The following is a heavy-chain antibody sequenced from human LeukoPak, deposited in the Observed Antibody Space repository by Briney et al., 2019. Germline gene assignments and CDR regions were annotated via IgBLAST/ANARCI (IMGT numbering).Heavy chain of an antibody. Sequence: GGSLRLSCAASGFTFSSYAMSWVRQAPGKGLEWVSAISGSGGSTYYADSVKGRFTISRDTSKNTLYLQMNSLRAEDTAVYYCAKVNYYDSTGFYDYWGQGTLVTVSS. CDR2: ISGSGGST. D-gene: IGHD3-22*01. CDR3: AKVNYYDSTGFYDY. CDR1: GFTFSSYA. V-gene: IGHV3-23*01. J-gene: IGHJ4*02.